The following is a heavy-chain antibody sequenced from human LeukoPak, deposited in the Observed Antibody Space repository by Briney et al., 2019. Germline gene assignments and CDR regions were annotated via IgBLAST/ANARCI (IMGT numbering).Heavy chain of an antibody. D-gene: IGHD1-26*01. Sequence: GGSLRLSCAASGFTFSSYTMNWVRQAPGKGLEWVSSITSSSSYIYYADSVKGRFTISRDNAKNSLYLQMDSLRVEDTAEYYCARDPYSGNYGAYYYYYMDVWGKGTTVTVSS. V-gene: IGHV3-21*06. CDR3: ARDPYSGNYGAYYYYYMDV. J-gene: IGHJ6*03. CDR1: GFTFSSYT. CDR2: ITSSSSYI.